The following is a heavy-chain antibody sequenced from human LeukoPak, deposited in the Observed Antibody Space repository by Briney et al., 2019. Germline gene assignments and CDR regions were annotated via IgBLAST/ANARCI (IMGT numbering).Heavy chain of an antibody. Sequence: GGSLRLSCAASGLTLSSYEMKWPRQAPGKGLEWVSYISSSGSTIYYRDSVEGRFTISRDNAKNSLYLQMNSLRAEDTAVYYCARGDIVVVPAAISYYYYYYGMDVWGKGTTVTVSS. V-gene: IGHV3-48*03. D-gene: IGHD2-2*02. J-gene: IGHJ6*04. CDR1: GLTLSSYE. CDR3: ARGDIVVVPAAISYYYYYYGMDV. CDR2: ISSSGSTI.